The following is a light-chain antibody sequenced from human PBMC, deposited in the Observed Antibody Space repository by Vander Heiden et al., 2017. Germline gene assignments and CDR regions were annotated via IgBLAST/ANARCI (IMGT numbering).Light chain of an antibody. Sequence: VLTHPLSASPSPGQRVTATCSGSSSNIGSNAVQWYQQHPGPAPVLVIFSDSQRPSGVPDRFSGSKSGTSASLAISRLQAEDEADYYCETWDDIMNGYVFGSGTKVTVL. CDR2: SDS. J-gene: IGLJ1*01. CDR3: ETWDDIMNGYV. V-gene: IGLV1-44*01. CDR1: SSNIGSNA.